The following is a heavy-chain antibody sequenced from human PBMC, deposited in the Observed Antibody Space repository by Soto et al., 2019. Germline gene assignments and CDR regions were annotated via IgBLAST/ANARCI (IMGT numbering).Heavy chain of an antibody. J-gene: IGHJ6*02. D-gene: IGHD3-10*01. CDR3: AGGGVRGVITRTRDYYGMDV. CDR2: ISTYNGNT. Sequence: GASVKVSCKASGYTFTTYDISWVRQAPGQGLEWMGRISTYNGNTNYPQSLQGRLTLTTDTSTTTAYLQWSSLKASDTAMYYCAGGGVRGVITRTRDYYGMDVWGQGTTVTVSS. CDR1: GYTFTTYD. V-gene: IGHV1-18*01.